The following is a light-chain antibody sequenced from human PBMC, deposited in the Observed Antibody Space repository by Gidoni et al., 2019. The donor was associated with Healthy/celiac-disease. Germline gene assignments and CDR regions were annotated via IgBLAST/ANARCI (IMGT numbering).Light chain of an antibody. V-gene: IGKV2-28*01. CDR3: MQALHTPCT. CDR1: LSRLHSNGYSY. J-gene: IGKJ2*02. CDR2: LGS. Sequence: DCVMTQSPLLLPVTPGEPAYISCRSSLSRLHSNGYSYLDWYLQKPGKSPQLLIYLGSHRASGVPDRFSGSGSGTDFTLKISRVEAEDVGVYYCMQALHTPCTFGQGTKLEIK.